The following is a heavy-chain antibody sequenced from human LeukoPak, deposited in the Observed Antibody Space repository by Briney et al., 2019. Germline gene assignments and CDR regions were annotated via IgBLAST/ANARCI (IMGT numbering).Heavy chain of an antibody. Sequence: PGGSLSLSCAAYGFSLSDYYIQWVSLAPGKGLEWVTFIRYVGSHTYAEYVKSRFTTSSDNTKTTVYLQMNSLAIEDTAIYYCAKKEGFWSGYYKVDFDYCGQGTLITVSS. D-gene: IGHD3-3*01. V-gene: IGHV3-30*02. CDR1: GFSLSDYY. CDR2: IRYVGSHT. J-gene: IGHJ4*02. CDR3: AKKEGFWSGYYKVDFDY.